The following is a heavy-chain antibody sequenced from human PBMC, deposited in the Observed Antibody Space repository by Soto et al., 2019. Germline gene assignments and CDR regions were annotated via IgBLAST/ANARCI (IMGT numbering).Heavy chain of an antibody. V-gene: IGHV4-34*01. CDR1: GGSFSGYY. Sequence: QVQLQQWGAGLLKPSETLSLTCAVYGGSFSGYYWSWIRQPPGKGLEWIGEINHSGSTNYNPSLKRRVTISVNTSKTQCALELCSVTAADTAVYYCARGQWPGIVGDICWFASWGKGTLVTVAA. D-gene: IGHD1-26*01. CDR2: INHSGST. J-gene: IGHJ5*01. CDR3: ARGQWPGIVGDICWFAS.